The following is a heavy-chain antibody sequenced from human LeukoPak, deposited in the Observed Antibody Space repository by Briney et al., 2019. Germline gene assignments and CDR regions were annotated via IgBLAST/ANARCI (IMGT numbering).Heavy chain of an antibody. D-gene: IGHD1-26*01. V-gene: IGHV4-4*07. CDR3: GRQGYTASYYFVDY. CDR1: AGSINSYY. Sequence: NPSETLSLTCTVSAGSINSYYWGWVRQPAGKGLEWIGRIYTTGATNYSPSLKSRLTMSVDTSKNQFSLRLGSVTAADTAVYYCGRQGYTASYYFVDYWSQGTLVTVSS. CDR2: IYTTGAT. J-gene: IGHJ4*02.